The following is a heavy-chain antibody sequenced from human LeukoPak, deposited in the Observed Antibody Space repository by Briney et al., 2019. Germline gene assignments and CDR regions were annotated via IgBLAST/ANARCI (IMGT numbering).Heavy chain of an antibody. J-gene: IGHJ6*03. CDR2: MNPNSGNT. V-gene: IGHV1-8*01. CDR1: GYTFTSYD. Sequence: ASVKVSCKASGYTFTSYDINWVRQATGQGLEWMGWMNPNSGNTGYAQEFQGRVTMTRNTSISTAYMELSSLRSEDTAVYYCARGGSDLSRSTYYYYMDVWGKGTTVTVSS. CDR3: ARGGSDLSRSTYYYYMDV. D-gene: IGHD3-10*01.